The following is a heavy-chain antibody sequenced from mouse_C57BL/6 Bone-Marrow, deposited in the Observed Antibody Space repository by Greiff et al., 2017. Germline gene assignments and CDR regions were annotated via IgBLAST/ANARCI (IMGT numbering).Heavy chain of an antibody. CDR3: ARSYGSNYGGFAY. Sequence: QVQLQQSGAELAQPGASVKLSCKASGYTFTSYWMHWVKQRPGQGLEWIGYINPSSGYTKYNQKFKDKATLTADKSSSTAYMQLSSLTYEDSAVYYCARSYGSNYGGFAYWGQGTLVTVSA. D-gene: IGHD1-1*01. CDR2: INPSSGYT. J-gene: IGHJ3*01. V-gene: IGHV1-7*01. CDR1: GYTFTSYW.